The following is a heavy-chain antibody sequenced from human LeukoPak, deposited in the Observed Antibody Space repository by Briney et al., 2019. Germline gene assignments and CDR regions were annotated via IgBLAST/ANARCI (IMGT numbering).Heavy chain of an antibody. J-gene: IGHJ5*02. CDR2: INTNTGNP. D-gene: IGHD1-26*01. Sequence: ASVKVSCKTSGYTFTTYAVNWVRQAPGQGLEWMGWINTNTGNPTYAQGFTGRFVFSLDTSVSTAYLRISSLKAEDTAVYYCARGPSGSYYRWFDPWGQGTLVTVSS. CDR1: GYTFTTYA. V-gene: IGHV7-4-1*02. CDR3: ARGPSGSYYRWFDP.